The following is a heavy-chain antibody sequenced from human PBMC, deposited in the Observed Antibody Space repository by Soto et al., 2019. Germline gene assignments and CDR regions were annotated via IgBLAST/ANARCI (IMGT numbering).Heavy chain of an antibody. CDR3: ATTQGTTVTTSGPPGAYYYYGMDV. J-gene: IGHJ6*02. CDR1: GYSFTIYW. CDR2: IYPGDSDT. Sequence: GESLKISCKGSGYSFTIYWIGWVRQMPGKGLEWMGIIYPGDSDTRYSPSFQGQVTISADKSISTAYLQWSSLKASDTAMYYCATTQGTTVTTSGPPGAYYYYGMDVWGQGTTVTVSS. D-gene: IGHD4-17*01. V-gene: IGHV5-51*01.